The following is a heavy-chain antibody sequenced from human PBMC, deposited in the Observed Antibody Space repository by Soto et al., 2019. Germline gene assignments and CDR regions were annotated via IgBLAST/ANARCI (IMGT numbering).Heavy chain of an antibody. J-gene: IGHJ6*02. CDR2: IYHSGST. CDR1: GGSISSSNW. V-gene: IGHV4-4*02. CDR3: ARAILAYCSSTSCYNGPDYYYYGMDV. D-gene: IGHD2-2*02. Sequence: PWETLSLTCAVSGGSISSSNWWSWVRQPPGKGLEWIGEIYHSGSTNYNPSLKSRVTISVDKSKNQFSLKLSSVTAADTAVYYCARAILAYCSSTSCYNGPDYYYYGMDVWGQGTTVTVSS.